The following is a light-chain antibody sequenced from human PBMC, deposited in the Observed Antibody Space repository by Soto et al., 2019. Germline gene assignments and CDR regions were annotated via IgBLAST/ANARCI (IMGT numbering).Light chain of an antibody. Sequence: DTGLTQSPATLSLSPGERATLSCRASQSVSSYLAWYQQKPGQAPRLLIYDASNRASGIPARFSGSGSGTDFTLTISSLEPEDFAVYYCQQRSNRPPTFGGGTKVEIK. CDR3: QQRSNRPPT. J-gene: IGKJ4*01. V-gene: IGKV3-11*01. CDR2: DAS. CDR1: QSVSSY.